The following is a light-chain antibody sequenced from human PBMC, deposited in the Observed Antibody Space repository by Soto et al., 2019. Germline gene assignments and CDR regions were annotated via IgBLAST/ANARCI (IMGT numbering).Light chain of an antibody. J-gene: IGKJ1*01. Sequence: EIVMTQSPATLSVSPGERATLSCRASQSVSNNLAWYQQKPGQAPRLLIYGASTRATGIPARFSGSGSETEFTLPINSLQSEDFAVYYCQQYNTWPRTFGQGTKVEIK. V-gene: IGKV3-15*01. CDR3: QQYNTWPRT. CDR1: QSVSNN. CDR2: GAS.